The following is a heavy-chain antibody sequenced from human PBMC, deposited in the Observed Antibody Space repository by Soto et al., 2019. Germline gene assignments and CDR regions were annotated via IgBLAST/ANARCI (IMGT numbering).Heavy chain of an antibody. CDR3: ARDSTPLDV. CDR2: ISSSSSTI. Sequence: EVQLVESGGGLVQPGGSLRLSCAASGFTFSSYSMNWVRQAPGKGLEWVSYISSSSSTIYYADSVKGRFTISRDNAKNSRYLQMNSRRAEDTAVYYCARDSTPLDVWGQGTTVTVSS. J-gene: IGHJ6*02. CDR1: GFTFSSYS. V-gene: IGHV3-48*01. D-gene: IGHD2-15*01.